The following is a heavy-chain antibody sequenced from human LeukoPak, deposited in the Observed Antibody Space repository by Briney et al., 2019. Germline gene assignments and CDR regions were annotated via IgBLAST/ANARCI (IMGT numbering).Heavy chain of an antibody. Sequence: PSETLSLTCSVSGGSINSHYWSWIRQSPGKGLEWIGYVFNGGSTNYNPSLKSRVTMSLDTSRDQFSLRLSSVTAADTAIYYCASRPADSTWYGVFDYWSQGTPVTVSS. D-gene: IGHD6-13*01. CDR3: ASRPADSTWYGVFDY. CDR2: VFNGGST. V-gene: IGHV4-59*11. J-gene: IGHJ4*02. CDR1: GGSINSHY.